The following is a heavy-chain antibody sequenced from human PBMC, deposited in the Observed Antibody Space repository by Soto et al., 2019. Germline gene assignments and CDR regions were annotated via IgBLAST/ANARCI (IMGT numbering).Heavy chain of an antibody. J-gene: IGHJ5*02. CDR1: GGSISSGGYS. CDR3: ARVPSP. V-gene: IGHV4-30-2*01. Sequence: QLQLQESGSGLVKPSQTLSLTCAVSGGSISSGGYSWGWIRQPPGKGLEWIGYIYHSVSTYYNPSLXSXXTISVDRSTNQFSLKLSSVTAADTAVYYCARVPSPWGQGTLVTVSS. CDR2: IYHSVST.